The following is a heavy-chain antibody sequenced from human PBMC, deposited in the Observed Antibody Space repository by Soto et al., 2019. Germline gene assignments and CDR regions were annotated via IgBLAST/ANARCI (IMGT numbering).Heavy chain of an antibody. CDR3: ARGVRDIVVVPAGTGPYYYYYSMDV. Sequence: QVQLVQSVAEVKKPGASVKVSCTASGYTFSSYDIHWVRQATGQGLEWRGWMNPNSANTCYAQKFQGRVTMTRNTSLSTAYMELISLRSEDTAVYYCARGVRDIVVVPAGTGPYYYYYSMDVWGKGTAVTVSS. J-gene: IGHJ6*03. D-gene: IGHD2-2*01. V-gene: IGHV1-8*01. CDR1: GYTFSSYD. CDR2: MNPNSANT.